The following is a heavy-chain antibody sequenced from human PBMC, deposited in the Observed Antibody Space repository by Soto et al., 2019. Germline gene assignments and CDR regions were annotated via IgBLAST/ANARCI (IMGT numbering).Heavy chain of an antibody. V-gene: IGHV1-3*05. CDR3: ARGGPPIDY. D-gene: IGHD3-10*01. J-gene: IGHJ4*02. CDR2: INAGNGNT. Sequence: QVQLVQSGAEEKKPGASVKVSCKASGYTFSSYAMDWVRQAPGQRLEWMGWINAGNGNTKYSQKFQGRVTITSDTSASTAYMELSSLRSEDTAVYYCARGGPPIDYWGQGTLVTVSS. CDR1: GYTFSSYA.